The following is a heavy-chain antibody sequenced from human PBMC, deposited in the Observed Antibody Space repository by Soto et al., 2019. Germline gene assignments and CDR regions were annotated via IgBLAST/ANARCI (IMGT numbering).Heavy chain of an antibody. CDR2: FNTANGNT. CDR3: ARAERLYYYYHCKDV. Sequence: QVQLVQSVAEVEKPGASVKVSCKASGYNFTTYAMLWVRQAPGQRHEWMGWFNTANGNTKYSPKFQGRVSITLDTSASTAYMELSSLKSYDTAVYYCARAERLYYYYHCKDVWGQGTTVTGS. CDR1: GYNFTTYA. J-gene: IGHJ6*02. V-gene: IGHV1-3*04. D-gene: IGHD3-3*01.